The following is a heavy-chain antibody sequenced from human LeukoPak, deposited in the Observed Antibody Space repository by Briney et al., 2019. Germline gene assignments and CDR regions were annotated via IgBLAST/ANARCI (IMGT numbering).Heavy chain of an antibody. J-gene: IGHJ3*02. D-gene: IGHD3-3*01. Sequence: SETLSPTCTVSGGSISSGSYYWSWIRQPAGKGLEWIGRIYTSGSTNYNPSLKSRVTISVDTSKNQFSLKLSSVTAADTAVYYCARDNFWSGKAFDIWGQGTMVTVSS. V-gene: IGHV4-61*02. CDR3: ARDNFWSGKAFDI. CDR1: GGSISSGSYY. CDR2: IYTSGST.